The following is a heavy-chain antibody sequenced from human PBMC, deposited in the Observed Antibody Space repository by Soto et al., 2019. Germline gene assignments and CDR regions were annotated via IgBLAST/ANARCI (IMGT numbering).Heavy chain of an antibody. CDR1: GDSISSYY. J-gene: IGHJ2*01. D-gene: IGHD2-2*01. CDR2: IHYTGNT. CDR3: ARYRTSVNWYFDL. V-gene: IGHV4-59*01. Sequence: QVQLQESGPGLVKPSETLSLTCTVSGDSISSYYWSWIRQPPGKGLEWIGYIHYTGNTNHNPSLKRRFTISVDTSQNQFSLKLSAVTAADTAVYYCARYRTSVNWYFDLWGRGTLVSVSS.